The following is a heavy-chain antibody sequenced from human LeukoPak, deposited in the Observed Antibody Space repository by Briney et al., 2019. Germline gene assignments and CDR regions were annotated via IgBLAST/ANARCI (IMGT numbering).Heavy chain of an antibody. Sequence: SETLSLTCTVSGGSINGYYWSWIRQPPGKGLEWIGDIYYSGSTNYNPSLKSRVTISVDTSKNQFSLKLSSVTAADTAVYYCARNVRVPTSYYSSMDGRVKRTKV. CDR3: ARNVRVPTSYYSSMDG. V-gene: IGHV4-59*01. CDR1: GGSINGYY. D-gene: IGHD1-1*01. CDR2: IYYSGST. J-gene: IGHJ6*03.